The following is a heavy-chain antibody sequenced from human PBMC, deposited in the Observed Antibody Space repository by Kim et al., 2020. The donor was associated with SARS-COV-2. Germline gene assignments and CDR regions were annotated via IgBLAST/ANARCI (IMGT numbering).Heavy chain of an antibody. CDR2: ISGSGGST. D-gene: IGHD3-10*01. CDR3: AKVPYYGSGSYGYNDY. J-gene: IGHJ4*02. CDR1: GFTFSSYA. Sequence: GGSLRLSCAASGFTFSSYAMSWVRQAPGKGLEWVSAISGSGGSTYYADSVKGRFTISRDNSKNTLYLQMNSLRAEDTAVYYCAKVPYYGSGSYGYNDYWGQGTLVTVSS. V-gene: IGHV3-23*01.